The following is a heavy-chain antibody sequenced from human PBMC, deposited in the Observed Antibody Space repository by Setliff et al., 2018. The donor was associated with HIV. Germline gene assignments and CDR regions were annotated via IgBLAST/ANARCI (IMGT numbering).Heavy chain of an antibody. CDR3: ARGWEGGMDH. D-gene: IGHD1-26*01. V-gene: IGHV1-46*01. CDR1: GYTFTSYC. Sequence: GASVKVSCKAFGYTFTSYCIHWVRQAPGQGLEWLGMVNPSGGSIAYAQRFQGRVTMTGDTSTNTLYMELSSLRSEDTAVYYCARGWEGGMDHWGQGTLVTVSS. CDR2: VNPSGGSI. J-gene: IGHJ4*02.